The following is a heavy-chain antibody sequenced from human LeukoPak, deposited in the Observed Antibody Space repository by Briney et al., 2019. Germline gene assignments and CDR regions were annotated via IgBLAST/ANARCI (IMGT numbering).Heavy chain of an antibody. CDR2: FDPEDGET. J-gene: IGHJ4*02. V-gene: IGHV1-24*01. CDR3: ARDYHGSGSLTTFDY. CDR1: GYTLTELS. D-gene: IGHD3-10*01. Sequence: ASVKVSCKVSGYTLTELSMHWVRQAPGKGLEWMGGFDPEDGETIYAQKFQGRVTMTEDTSTDTAYMEVSSLRFQDTAVYYCARDYHGSGSLTTFDYWGQGTLVTVSS.